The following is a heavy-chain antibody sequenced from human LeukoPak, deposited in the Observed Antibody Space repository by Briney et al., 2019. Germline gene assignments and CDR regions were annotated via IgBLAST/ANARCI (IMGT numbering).Heavy chain of an antibody. CDR2: ISSSSSYI. Sequence: GGSLRLSCAASGFTVSSNYMSWVRQAPGKGLEWVSAISSSSSYIYYADSVKGRFTISRDNAKHSVDLQMNSLRAEDTAVYYCARGPLNAFDIWGQGTMVTVSS. V-gene: IGHV3-21*01. CDR1: GFTVSSNY. J-gene: IGHJ3*02. CDR3: ARGPLNAFDI.